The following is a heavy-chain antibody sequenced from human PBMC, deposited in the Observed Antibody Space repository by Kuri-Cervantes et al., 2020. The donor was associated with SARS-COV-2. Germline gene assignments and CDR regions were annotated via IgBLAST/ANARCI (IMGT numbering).Heavy chain of an antibody. V-gene: IGHV3-21*01. D-gene: IGHD6-6*01. CDR1: GFTFSSYS. Sequence: GESLKISCAASGFTFSSYSMNWVRQAPGKRLEWVSFISSSSNYIYYADSLRGRFTISRDNAKNSLYLQMNSPRAEDTAVYYCARDGSRYSTSSFNYYYYMDVWGKGTTVTVSS. CDR2: ISSSSNYI. CDR3: ARDGSRYSTSSFNYYYYMDV. J-gene: IGHJ6*03.